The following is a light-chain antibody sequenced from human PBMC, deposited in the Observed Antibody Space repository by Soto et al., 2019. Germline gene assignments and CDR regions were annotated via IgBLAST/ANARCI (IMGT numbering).Light chain of an antibody. J-gene: IGKJ2*01. CDR3: QQYAGSPRT. Sequence: EIVLMQSPGTLSLSPGERATLSCRASQSVSSSYLAWYQQKPGQAPRLLIYGASSRATGIPDRFSGSGSGTDFTLTISRLEPEDFAVYYCQQYAGSPRTFGQGTKLEIK. CDR2: GAS. CDR1: QSVSSSY. V-gene: IGKV3-20*01.